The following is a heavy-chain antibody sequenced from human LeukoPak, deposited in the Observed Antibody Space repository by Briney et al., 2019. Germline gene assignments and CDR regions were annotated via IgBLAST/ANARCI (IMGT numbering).Heavy chain of an antibody. V-gene: IGHV3-30*03. CDR3: AVVVALDAFDI. Sequence: PGRSLRLSCAASGFTFSSYGMHWVRQAPGKGLEWVAVISYDGSNKYYADSVKGRFTISRDNSKNTLYLQMNSLRAEDTAVYYCAVVVALDAFDIWGQGTMVTVSS. CDR2: ISYDGSNK. J-gene: IGHJ3*02. CDR1: GFTFSSYG. D-gene: IGHD3-22*01.